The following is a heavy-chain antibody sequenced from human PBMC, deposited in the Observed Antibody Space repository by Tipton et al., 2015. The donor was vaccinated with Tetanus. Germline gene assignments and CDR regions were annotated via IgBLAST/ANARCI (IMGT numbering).Heavy chain of an antibody. V-gene: IGHV3-11*01. D-gene: IGHD4-11*01. CDR1: GFTVSSNY. Sequence: SLRLSCAASGFTVSSNYMTWIRQAPGKGLEWVSYISGSGDSIFYADSLKGRFIISRDNAKNSLYLQMSSLKAEDTAVYYCARDYSNKGLDVWGQGTTVTVSS. J-gene: IGHJ6*02. CDR2: ISGSGDSI. CDR3: ARDYSNKGLDV.